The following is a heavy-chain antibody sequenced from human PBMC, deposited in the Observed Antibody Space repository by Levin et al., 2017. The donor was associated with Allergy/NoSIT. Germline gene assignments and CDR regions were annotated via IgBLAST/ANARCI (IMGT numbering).Heavy chain of an antibody. D-gene: IGHD3-22*01. CDR3: ARVKVYDSSGYPDY. CDR2: INHSGST. Sequence: PSETLSLTCAVYGGSFSGYYWSWIRQPPGKGLEWIGEINHSGSTNYNPSLKSRVTISVDTSKNQFSLKLSSVTAADTAVYYCARVKVYDSSGYPDYWGQGTLVTVSS. J-gene: IGHJ4*02. V-gene: IGHV4-34*01. CDR1: GGSFSGYY.